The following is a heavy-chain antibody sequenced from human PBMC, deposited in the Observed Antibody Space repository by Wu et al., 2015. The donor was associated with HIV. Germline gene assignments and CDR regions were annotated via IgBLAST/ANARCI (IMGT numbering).Heavy chain of an antibody. Sequence: QVQLVQSGSEVKKPGSSVKVSCKASGGTFNNYAVNWVRQAPGLGLEWIGGIIPVFNVINYAQKFQGRVSVTADTSTNIAYMELRSLTSDDTAIYYCVGRQKYTYGQDGDFDYWAQGMLVTVSS. CDR1: GGTFNNYA. CDR2: IIPVFNVI. CDR3: VGRQKYTYGQDGDFDY. D-gene: IGHD3-16*01. V-gene: IGHV1-69*14. J-gene: IGHJ4*02.